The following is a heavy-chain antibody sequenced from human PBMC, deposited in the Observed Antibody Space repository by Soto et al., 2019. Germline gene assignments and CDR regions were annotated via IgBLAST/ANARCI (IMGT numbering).Heavy chain of an antibody. D-gene: IGHD6-13*01. CDR3: ARSPIESAAAGIFDY. J-gene: IGHJ4*02. V-gene: IGHV1-69*12. CDR1: GGTFSSYA. CDR2: IIPIFGTA. Sequence: QVQLVQSGAEVKKPGSSVKLSCKASGGTFSSYAISWVRQAPGQGLEWMGGIIPIFGTANYAQKFQGRVTITADECMSTAYMELSSLRSEDTAVYYCARSPIESAAAGIFDYWGQGTLVTVSS.